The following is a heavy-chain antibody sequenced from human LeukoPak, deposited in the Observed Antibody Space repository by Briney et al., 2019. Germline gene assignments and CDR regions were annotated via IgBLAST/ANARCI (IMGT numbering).Heavy chain of an antibody. CDR2: IYSSGST. V-gene: IGHV4-59*12. D-gene: IGHD6-13*01. J-gene: IGHJ4*02. CDR3: ARAGGRQLASLDFDY. CDR1: GGSMSTYY. Sequence: SETLSLTCTVSGGSMSTYYWSWVRQPPGKGLEWIGYIYSSGSTSYNPSLKSRVTISVDTSRNQFSLKLSSVTAADTAMYYCARAGGRQLASLDFDYWGQGTLVTVSS.